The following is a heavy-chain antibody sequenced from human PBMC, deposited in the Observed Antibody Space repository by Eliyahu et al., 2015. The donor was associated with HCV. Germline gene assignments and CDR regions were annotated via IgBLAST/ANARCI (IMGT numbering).Heavy chain of an antibody. CDR2: SIPTLGIX. Sequence: QVRLVQSGAEVKRSGSSVKVSCKTYGXLFTXYTXXWLXQAPGQGLDWIGXSIPTLGIXAYASKFQGRVTITADKSTSSVYMQLTSLTYEDTALYFCARDRQGVTSKYHYFDVWGQGTLVSVS. J-gene: IGHJ4*02. CDR3: ARDRQGVTSKYHYFDV. CDR1: GXLFTXYT. V-gene: IGHV1-69*04. D-gene: IGHD4-17*01.